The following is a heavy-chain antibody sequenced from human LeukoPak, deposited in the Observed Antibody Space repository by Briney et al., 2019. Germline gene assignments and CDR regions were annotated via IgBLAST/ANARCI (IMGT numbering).Heavy chain of an antibody. J-gene: IGHJ4*02. D-gene: IGHD6-19*01. CDR3: AKVIEGAVALHY. V-gene: IGHV1-8*02. CDR1: GYTFTSYD. CDR2: MNPNSGNT. Sequence: ASVKVSCKASGYTFTSYDINWVRQATGQGLEWMGWMNPNSGNTGYAQKFQGRVTMTRDTSISTAYMELSRLTFDDTAVYYCAKVIEGAVALHYWGQGTLVTVSS.